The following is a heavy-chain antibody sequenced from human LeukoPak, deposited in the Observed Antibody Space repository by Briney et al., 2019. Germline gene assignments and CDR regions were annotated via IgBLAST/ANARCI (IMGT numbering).Heavy chain of an antibody. CDR2: IYFSGNT. D-gene: IGHD6-19*01. J-gene: IGHJ4*02. CDR1: GDSMNYYY. CDR3: ARDPAVAVAGIFDY. V-gene: IGHV4-59*12. Sequence: SETLSLTCTVSGDSMNYYYWNWIRQPPGKGLEWIGYIYFSGNTNYNPSLKSRVTISVDTSKNQFSLKLSSVTAADTAVYYCARDPAVAVAGIFDYWGQGTLVTVSS.